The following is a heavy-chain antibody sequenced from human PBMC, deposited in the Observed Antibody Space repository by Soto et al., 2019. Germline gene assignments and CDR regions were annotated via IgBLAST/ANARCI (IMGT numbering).Heavy chain of an antibody. Sequence: SETLSLTCTVSGGYISSSGSYWTWIRKHPGKGLEWIGYISYSGSTVYNPSLESRVTISVDTSKNQFSLNLSSVTAADTAVYYCARVRCSGGSCYPGYWGQGTLVTAPQ. CDR3: ARVRCSGGSCYPGY. V-gene: IGHV4-31*03. CDR2: ISYSGST. J-gene: IGHJ4*02. D-gene: IGHD2-15*01. CDR1: GGYISSSGSY.